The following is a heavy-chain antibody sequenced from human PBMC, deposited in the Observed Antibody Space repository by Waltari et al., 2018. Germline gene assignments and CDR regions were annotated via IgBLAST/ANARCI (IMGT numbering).Heavy chain of an antibody. D-gene: IGHD3-16*01. CDR2: NDHSRTT. V-gene: IGHV4-39*01. J-gene: IGHJ4*02. CDR3: ARPGWGMATFLFDD. Sequence: PPGKGLGWIGTNDHSRTTYYYPSLKSRVTISIDTSKTQFALKRISVTAGDTVVYYGARPGWGMATFLFDDWGQGILVTVSS.